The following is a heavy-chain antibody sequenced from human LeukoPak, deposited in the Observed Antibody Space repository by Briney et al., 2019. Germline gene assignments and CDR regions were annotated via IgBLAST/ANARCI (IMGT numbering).Heavy chain of an antibody. CDR1: GGSISSHY. CDR2: IYYSGST. Sequence: PSETLSLTCTVSGGSISSHYWSWIRQPPGKGLEWIGYIYYSGSTNYNPSLKSRVTISVDTSKNQFSLKLSSVTAADTAVYYCAREDGDAFDIWGQGTMVSVSS. CDR3: AREDGDAFDI. J-gene: IGHJ3*02. D-gene: IGHD5-24*01. V-gene: IGHV4-59*11.